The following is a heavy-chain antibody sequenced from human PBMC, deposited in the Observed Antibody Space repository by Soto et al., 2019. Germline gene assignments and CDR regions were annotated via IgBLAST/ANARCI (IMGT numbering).Heavy chain of an antibody. CDR3: ARDRYDFWSGFPGTFAY. J-gene: IGHJ4*02. CDR2: IFHSGST. CDR1: GGSISSSNW. Sequence: PSETLSLTCAVSGGSISSSNWWSWVRQPPGKGLEWIGEIFHSGSTNYNPSLKSRVTISVDKSKNQFSLKLSSVTAADTAMYYCARDRYDFWSGFPGTFAYWGQGTLVTVSS. D-gene: IGHD3-3*01. V-gene: IGHV4-4*02.